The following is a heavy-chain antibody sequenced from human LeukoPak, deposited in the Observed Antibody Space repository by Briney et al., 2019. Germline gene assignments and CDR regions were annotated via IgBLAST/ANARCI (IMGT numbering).Heavy chain of an antibody. CDR2: MNPKRGDT. D-gene: IGHD4-11*01. CDR3: ARTYSNHDFGRDWFDP. V-gene: IGHV1-8*03. Sequence: ASVKVSCKASGYTFSRYDINCVRQATGQGLEWMGWMNPKRGDTGYAQKFQGRVTITADKSTSTAYMELSSLRSEDTAVYYCARTYSNHDFGRDWFDPWGQGTLVTVSS. J-gene: IGHJ5*02. CDR1: GYTFSRYD.